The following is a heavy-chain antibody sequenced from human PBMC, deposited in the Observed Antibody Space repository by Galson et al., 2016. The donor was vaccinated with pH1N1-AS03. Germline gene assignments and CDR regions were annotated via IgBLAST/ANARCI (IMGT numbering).Heavy chain of an antibody. CDR1: GFLVSNYA. CDR3: ASGVISPDY. J-gene: IGHJ4*02. CDR2: ISGGVHNT. D-gene: IGHD3-10*01. Sequence: SLRLSCAGSGFLVSNYAMSWVRQAPGKGPEWVSAISGGVHNTYYADSVRGRYTISRDSSKNTSNLQMNSLRAEDTAVYYCASGVISPDYWGQGTLVTVSS. V-gene: IGHV3-23*01.